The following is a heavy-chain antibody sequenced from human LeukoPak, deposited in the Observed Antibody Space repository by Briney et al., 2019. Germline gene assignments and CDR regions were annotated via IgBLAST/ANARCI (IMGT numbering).Heavy chain of an antibody. V-gene: IGHV4-61*02. CDR1: GDSISSGRYY. J-gene: IGHJ4*02. CDR2: IHTSGDT. CDR3: VRDWNGDYFDY. Sequence: SQTLSLTCTVSGDSISSGRYYWTWLRQPDGKALEWIGRIHTSGDTNYSPSLKSRVTISRDTSKNQFSLRLTSVAAADTAVYYCVRDWNGDYFDYWGQGTLVSVSS. D-gene: IGHD1-1*01.